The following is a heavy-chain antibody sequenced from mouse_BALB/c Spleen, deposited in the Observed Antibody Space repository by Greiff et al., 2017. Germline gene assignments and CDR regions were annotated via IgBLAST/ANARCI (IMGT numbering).Heavy chain of an antibody. CDR2: ILPGSGST. V-gene: IGHV1-9*01. Sequence: VQLQQSGAELMKPGASVKISCKATGYTFSSYWIEWVKQRPGHGLEWIGEILPGSGSTNYNEKFKGKATFTADTSSNTAYMQLSSLTSEDSAVYYCAMITNYYAMDYWGQGTSVTVSS. CDR3: AMITNYYAMDY. J-gene: IGHJ4*01. D-gene: IGHD2-4*01. CDR1: GYTFSSYW.